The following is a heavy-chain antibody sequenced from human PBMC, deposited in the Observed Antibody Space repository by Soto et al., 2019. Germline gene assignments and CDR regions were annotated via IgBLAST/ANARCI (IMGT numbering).Heavy chain of an antibody. Sequence: WTWIRQHPGKGLEWIGYIYYTGLNYSNPSLKSRITTSVDTSKNQFSLNLSSVTAADTAVYYCARAHLAYCSGGSCPGAFDIWGQGTTVTVSS. V-gene: IGHV4-31*02. CDR2: IYYTGLN. J-gene: IGHJ3*02. CDR3: ARAHLAYCSGGSCPGAFDI. D-gene: IGHD2-15*01.